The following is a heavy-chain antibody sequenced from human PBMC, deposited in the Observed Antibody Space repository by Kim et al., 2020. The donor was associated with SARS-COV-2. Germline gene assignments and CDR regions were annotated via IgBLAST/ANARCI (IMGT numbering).Heavy chain of an antibody. J-gene: IGHJ4*02. Sequence: SVKRRFTISRDNSKNTLYLQMNSLRAEDTAVYYCARDRFLYSSSWYYFDYWGQGTLVTVSS. CDR3: ARDRFLYSSSWYYFDY. V-gene: IGHV3-30*01. D-gene: IGHD6-13*01.